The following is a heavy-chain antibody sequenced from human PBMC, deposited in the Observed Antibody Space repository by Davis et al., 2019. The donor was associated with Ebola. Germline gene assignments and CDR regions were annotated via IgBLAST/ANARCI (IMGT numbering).Heavy chain of an antibody. J-gene: IGHJ4*02. CDR3: ATTQWLREFDN. Sequence: GESLKISCAASGFTFSSYGMHWVRQAPGKGLEWVVVIWYDGSNKYYADSVKGRFTISRDKSNNTLYLEMSSLRVDDTAVYYCATTQWLREFDNGGQGTLVTVSS. CDR2: IWYDGSNK. D-gene: IGHD6-19*01. V-gene: IGHV3-30*02. CDR1: GFTFSSYG.